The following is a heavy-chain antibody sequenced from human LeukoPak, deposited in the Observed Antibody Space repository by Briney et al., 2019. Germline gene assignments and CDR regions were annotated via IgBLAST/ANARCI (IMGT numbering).Heavy chain of an antibody. CDR2: IYYSGST. CDR3: ARVPIKVYYYYMDV. J-gene: IGHJ6*03. Sequence: SETLSLTCTVPGGSISSDYWGWIRQPPGKGLEWDGYIYYSGSTNYNPSRKSRVTISVDTSKNQFSLKLSSVTAADTAVYYCARVPIKVYYYYMDVWGKGTTVTVSS. V-gene: IGHV4-59*01. CDR1: GGSISSDY.